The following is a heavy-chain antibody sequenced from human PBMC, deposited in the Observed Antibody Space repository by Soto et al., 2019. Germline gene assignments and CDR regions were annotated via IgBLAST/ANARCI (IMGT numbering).Heavy chain of an antibody. J-gene: IGHJ4*02. CDR2: IYYSGST. CDR3: ARAGLRFLEVFFDY. D-gene: IGHD3-3*01. V-gene: IGHV4-59*08. CDR1: GGSISSYY. Sequence: PSETLSLTCTVSGGSISSYYWSWIRQPPGKGLEWIGYIYYSGSTNYNPSLKSRVTISVDTSKNQFSLKPSSVTAADTAVYYCARAGLRFLEVFFDYWGQGTLVTVSS.